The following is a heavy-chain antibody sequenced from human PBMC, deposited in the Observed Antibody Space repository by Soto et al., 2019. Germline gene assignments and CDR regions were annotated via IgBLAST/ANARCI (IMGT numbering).Heavy chain of an antibody. J-gene: IGHJ6*03. D-gene: IGHD1-1*01. CDR3: ARDSRRRESTSLLYYYYMDV. V-gene: IGHV3-33*01. CDR2: IWYDGSNK. Sequence: HPGGSLRLSCAASGFTFSIYGMHWVRQAPGKGLEWVAVIWYDGSNKYYADSVKGRFTISRDNSKNTLYLQMNSLRAEDTAVYYCARDSRRRESTSLLYYYYMDVWGKGTTVTVSS. CDR1: GFTFSIYG.